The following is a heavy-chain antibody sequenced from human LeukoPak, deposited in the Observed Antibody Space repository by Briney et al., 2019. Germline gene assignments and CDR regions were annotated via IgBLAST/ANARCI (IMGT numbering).Heavy chain of an antibody. CDR3: ARMGTIDDYGGNSLEL. Sequence: SETLSLTCTVSGGSISSSSYYWGWIRQPPGKGLEWIGSIYYSGSTYYNPSLKSRVTISVDTSKNQFSLKLSSVTAADTAVYYCARMGTIDDYGGNSLELWGQGTLVTVSS. CDR2: IYYSGST. D-gene: IGHD4-17*01. CDR1: GGSISSSSYY. V-gene: IGHV4-39*01. J-gene: IGHJ4*02.